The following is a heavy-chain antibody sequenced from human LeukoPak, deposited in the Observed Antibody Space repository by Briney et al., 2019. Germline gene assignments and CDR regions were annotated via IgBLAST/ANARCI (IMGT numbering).Heavy chain of an antibody. CDR1: GFTFNTYA. CDR3: ARDPSIVRGVMLFDY. D-gene: IGHD3-10*01. V-gene: IGHV3-30*04. J-gene: IGHJ4*02. Sequence: PGRSLRLSCAASGFTFNTYAMHWVRQGPGKGLEWVATISYDGSNKFYADFVNGRFTISRDNSKNTLYLQMNSLRAEDTAVFYCARDPSIVRGVMLFDYWGQGTLVTVSS. CDR2: ISYDGSNK.